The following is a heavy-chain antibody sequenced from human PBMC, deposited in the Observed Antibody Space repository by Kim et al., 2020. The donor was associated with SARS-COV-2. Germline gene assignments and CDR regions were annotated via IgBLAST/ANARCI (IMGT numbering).Heavy chain of an antibody. CDR2: IYYSGST. CDR1: GGSISSYY. V-gene: IGHV4-59*01. Sequence: SETLSLTCTVSGGSISSYYWSWIRQPPGKGLEWIGYIYYSGSTNYNPSLKSRVTISVDTSKNQFSLKLSSVTAADTAVYYCARTTDSGSSDYWGQGTLVTVSS. D-gene: IGHD3-10*01. CDR3: ARTTDSGSSDY. J-gene: IGHJ4*02.